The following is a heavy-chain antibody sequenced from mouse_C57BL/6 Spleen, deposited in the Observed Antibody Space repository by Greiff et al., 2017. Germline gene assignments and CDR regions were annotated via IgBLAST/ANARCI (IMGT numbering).Heavy chain of an antibody. CDR2: IYPGNSDT. CDR3: ATPRYYYGSSYYFDY. J-gene: IGHJ2*01. Sequence: DVQLQESGTVLARPGASVKMSCKTSGYTFTSYWMHWVKQRPGQGLEWIGAIYPGNSDTSYNQKFKGKAKLTAVTSSSTAYMQLSSLTSEDSAVYYCATPRYYYGSSYYFDYWGQGTTLTVSS. CDR1: GYTFTSYW. V-gene: IGHV1-5*01. D-gene: IGHD1-1*01.